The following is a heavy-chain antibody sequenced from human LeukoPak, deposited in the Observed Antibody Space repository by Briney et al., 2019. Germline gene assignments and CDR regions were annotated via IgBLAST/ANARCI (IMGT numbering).Heavy chain of an antibody. CDR1: GFTFSSYE. J-gene: IGHJ3*02. V-gene: IGHV3-48*03. CDR2: ISSSGRTI. Sequence: GGSLRLSCAASGFTFSSYEMNWVRQAPGKGLEWVSYISSSGRTIYYADSVKGRFTISRDNSKNTLYLQMNSLRAEDTAVYYCANPNIWGQGTTVTVSS. CDR3: ANPNI.